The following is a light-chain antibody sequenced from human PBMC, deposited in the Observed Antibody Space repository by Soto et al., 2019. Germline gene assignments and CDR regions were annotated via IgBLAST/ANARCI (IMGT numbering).Light chain of an antibody. Sequence: EIVVTQSPGTLSLSPGEGATLSCRASQSVSSYLAWYQQKPGQAPRLLIYGASNTATGIPDRFSGSGSGTDFTLTISRLEPEDFAVYLCQQYSSSPLSFGGGTKVDIK. V-gene: IGKV3-20*01. CDR3: QQYSSSPLS. CDR1: QSVSSY. J-gene: IGKJ4*01. CDR2: GAS.